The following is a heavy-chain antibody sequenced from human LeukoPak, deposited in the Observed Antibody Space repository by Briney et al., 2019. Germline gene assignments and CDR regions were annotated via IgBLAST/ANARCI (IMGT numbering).Heavy chain of an antibody. CDR3: ARDARGIAVALEKDY. J-gene: IGHJ4*02. D-gene: IGHD6-19*01. CDR2: IWYGGSNK. V-gene: IGHV3-33*08. Sequence: PGRSLRLSCAASGFTFSSYGMHWVRQAPGKGLEWVAVIWYGGSNKYYADSVKGRFTISRDNSKNTLYLQMNSLRAEDTAVYYCARDARGIAVALEKDYWGQGTLVTVSS. CDR1: GFTFSSYG.